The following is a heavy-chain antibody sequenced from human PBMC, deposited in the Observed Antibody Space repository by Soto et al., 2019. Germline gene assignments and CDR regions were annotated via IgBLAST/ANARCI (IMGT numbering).Heavy chain of an antibody. CDR3: GMTKDYVYGVDV. V-gene: IGHV4-4*02. CDR2: IYHNERT. CDR1: GTSISSSQW. Sequence: QVQLQESGPGLVKPSGTLSLTCAVSGTSISSSQWWSWVRQPPGKGLEWIGEIYHNERTNYNPSLKSRLTMSLEKSKNQVSLKLRSVTAADTATYYCGMTKDYVYGVDVWGQGNTVTVPS. J-gene: IGHJ6*02.